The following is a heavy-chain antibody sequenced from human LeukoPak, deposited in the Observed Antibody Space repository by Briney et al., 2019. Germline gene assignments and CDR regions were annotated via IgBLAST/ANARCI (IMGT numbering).Heavy chain of an antibody. V-gene: IGHV1-18*01. CDR1: GYTFTNYG. D-gene: IGHD3-3*01. J-gene: IGHJ4*02. CDR2: ISAYSGNT. CDR3: ARAPDGYDFWSGPFDY. Sequence: AAVKLSCKASGYTFTNYGISWVRQAPGQGLEWMGWISAYSGNTNYAQNLQGRVTMTTDTSTSTAYMELRSLRSDDTAVYYCARAPDGYDFWSGPFDYWGRGTLVTVSS.